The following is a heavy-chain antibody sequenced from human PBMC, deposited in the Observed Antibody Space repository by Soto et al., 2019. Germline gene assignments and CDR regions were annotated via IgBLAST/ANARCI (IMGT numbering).Heavy chain of an antibody. D-gene: IGHD3-10*01. CDR3: ARGRADSAGSSLGRRMDV. J-gene: IGHJ6*02. CDR2: IFVTGAT. CDR1: GEAVGSGQSY. Sequence: QVQLQESGPGLVKPSETLSLICFVSGEAVGSGQSYWNWIRQAPGKGLEWIGHIFVTGATKYSASLKNRVTMPVDTSKSQISLNLTSVTAADSATYFCARGRADSAGSSLGRRMDVWGQGTTVTVAS. V-gene: IGHV4-61*01.